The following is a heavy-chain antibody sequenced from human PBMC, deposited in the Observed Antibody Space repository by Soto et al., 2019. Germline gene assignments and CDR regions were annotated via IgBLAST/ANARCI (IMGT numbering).Heavy chain of an antibody. CDR3: VRGGDSTTWYLFDS. J-gene: IGHJ4*02. D-gene: IGHD6-13*01. CDR2: IYYTGTT. Sequence: SETLSLTCTVSGGSINNYYWSWIRQPPGKGLEWIGYIYYTGTTSYNPSLKSRVTISVDTSKNQFSLKLSSVIAADTAIYYCVRGGDSTTWYLFDSWGRGTLVTVSS. CDR1: GGSINNYY. V-gene: IGHV4-59*08.